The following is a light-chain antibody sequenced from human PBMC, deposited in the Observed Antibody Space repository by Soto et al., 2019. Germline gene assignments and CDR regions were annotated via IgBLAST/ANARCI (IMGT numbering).Light chain of an antibody. CDR2: GTS. CDR1: RSVRHN. Sequence: TQSPATLSVSPGGRATLSCRASRSVRHNLAWFQQKPGQAPSLLISGTSTRATGVPARFDGSGSETEFTLTTRSLQSEDFALYFCQQYNSWPQTFGPGTKVDIK. V-gene: IGKV3-15*01. J-gene: IGKJ2*01. CDR3: QQYNSWPQT.